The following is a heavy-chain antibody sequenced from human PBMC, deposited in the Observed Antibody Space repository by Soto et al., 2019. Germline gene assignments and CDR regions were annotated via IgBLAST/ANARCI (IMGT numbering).Heavy chain of an antibody. CDR2: ISYDGIHK. V-gene: IGHV3-30-3*01. J-gene: IGHJ4*02. CDR3: ARALVRGSRGADLEY. CDR1: GFTFSTYS. Sequence: GGSLRLSGAASGFTFSTYSFHWVRQAPGKGLEWVAVISYDGIHKYSADSVKGRFTISRDNSRNTVNLHMSSLRAEDTAVYYCARALVRGSRGADLEYCGQGTPV. D-gene: IGHD3-10*01.